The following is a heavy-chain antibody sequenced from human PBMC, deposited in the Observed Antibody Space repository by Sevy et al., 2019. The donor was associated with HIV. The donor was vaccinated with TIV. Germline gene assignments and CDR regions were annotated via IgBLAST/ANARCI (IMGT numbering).Heavy chain of an antibody. D-gene: IGHD3-3*01. CDR1: GGSISSYY. CDR3: ARAPPYYDFWSGYYTATYGMDV. J-gene: IGHJ6*02. CDR2: IYYSGST. Sequence: SETLSLTCTVSGGSISSYYWSWIRQPPGKGLEWIGYIYYSGSTNYNPSLKSRVTISVDTSKNQFSLKLSPVTAADPAVYYCARAPPYYDFWSGYYTATYGMDVWGQGTTVTVSS. V-gene: IGHV4-59*01.